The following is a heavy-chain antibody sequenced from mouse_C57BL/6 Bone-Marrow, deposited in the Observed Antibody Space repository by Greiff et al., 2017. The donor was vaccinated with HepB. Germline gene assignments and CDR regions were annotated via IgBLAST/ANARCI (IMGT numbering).Heavy chain of an antibody. CDR2: ILPGSGST. J-gene: IGHJ1*03. Sequence: VQRVESGAELMKPGASVKLSCKATGYTFTGYWIEWVKQRPGHGLEWIGEILPGSGSTNYNEKFKGKATFTADTSSNTAYMQLSSLTTEDSAIYYCARCGYYGSSSYWYFDVWGTGTTVTVSS. CDR1: GYTFTGYW. D-gene: IGHD1-1*01. V-gene: IGHV1-9*01. CDR3: ARCGYYGSSSYWYFDV.